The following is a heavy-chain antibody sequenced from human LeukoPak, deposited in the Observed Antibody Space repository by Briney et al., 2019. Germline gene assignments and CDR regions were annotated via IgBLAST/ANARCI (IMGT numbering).Heavy chain of an antibody. D-gene: IGHD3-10*01. J-gene: IGHJ5*02. V-gene: IGHV4-39*01. CDR2: SYYSGST. CDR3: ARPTITMVRGFDP. CDR1: GGSFSGYY. Sequence: SETLSLTCAVYGGSFSGYYWGWIRQPPGKGLEWIGSSYYSGSTYYNPSLKSRVTISVDTSKDQFSLKLSSVTAADTAVYYCARPTITMVRGFDPWGQGSLVTVSS.